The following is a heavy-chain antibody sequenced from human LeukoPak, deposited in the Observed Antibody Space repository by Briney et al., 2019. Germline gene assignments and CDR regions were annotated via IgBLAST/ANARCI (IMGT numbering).Heavy chain of an antibody. J-gene: IGHJ5*02. CDR1: GASISSHY. CDR3: AKLEVGRFDP. CDR2: IYYRGST. V-gene: IGHV4-59*11. Sequence: SETLSLTCTVSGASISSHYWCWIRQPPGTGLEWTGDIYYRGSTTYNPSLKSRVSISLDTSRNQFSLNLSSVTAADTAVYYCAKLEVGRFDPWGQGTLVTVSS. D-gene: IGHD7-27*01.